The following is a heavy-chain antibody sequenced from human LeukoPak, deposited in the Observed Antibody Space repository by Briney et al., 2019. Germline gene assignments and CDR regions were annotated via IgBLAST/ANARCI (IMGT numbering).Heavy chain of an antibody. CDR3: ATYSYNNAREFQY. Sequence: SETLSLTCAVYGGSFSGYYWSWIRQPPGKGLEWIGEINHSGSTNYNPSLKSRVTISVDTSKNQFSLKLSSVTAADTAVYYCATYSYNNAREFQYWGQGTLVTVSS. J-gene: IGHJ1*01. CDR2: INHSGST. D-gene: IGHD3-10*01. V-gene: IGHV4-34*01. CDR1: GGSFSGYY.